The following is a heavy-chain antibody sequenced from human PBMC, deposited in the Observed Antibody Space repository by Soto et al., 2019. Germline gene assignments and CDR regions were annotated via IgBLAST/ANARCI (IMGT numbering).Heavy chain of an antibody. V-gene: IGHV6-1*01. Sequence: XPTLSLTCAISGDSVASNSAAWNWIRQSPSRGLEWLGRTYYRSKWYNDYAVSVKSRITINPDTSKDQFSLQLNSVTPEYTAVYYCARDAVYYDFWSGYCAFDYWGQGTLVTVSS. CDR3: ARDAVYYDFWSGYCAFDY. CDR2: TYYRSKWYN. J-gene: IGHJ4*02. CDR1: GDSVASNSAA. D-gene: IGHD3-3*01.